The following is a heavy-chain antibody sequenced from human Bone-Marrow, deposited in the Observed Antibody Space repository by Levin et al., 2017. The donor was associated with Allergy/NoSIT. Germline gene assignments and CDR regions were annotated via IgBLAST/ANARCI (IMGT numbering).Heavy chain of an antibody. CDR1: GYTFTSYD. Sequence: ASVKVSCKASGYTFTSYDINWVRQATGQGLEWMGWMNPNSGNTGYAQKFQGRVTMTRNTSISTAYMELSSLRSEDTAVYYCASGRGVGFLEWLLPPRDDAFDIWGQGTMVTVSS. CDR2: MNPNSGNT. CDR3: ASGRGVGFLEWLLPPRDDAFDI. V-gene: IGHV1-8*01. J-gene: IGHJ3*02. D-gene: IGHD3-3*02.